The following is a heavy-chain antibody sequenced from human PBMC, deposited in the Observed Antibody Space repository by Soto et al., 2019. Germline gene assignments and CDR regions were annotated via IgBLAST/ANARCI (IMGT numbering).Heavy chain of an antibody. J-gene: IGHJ3*02. CDR2: IKPDGSEK. V-gene: IGHV3-7*01. Sequence: EVQLVESGGGLVQPGGSLRLSCAASGFTFSSYWMSWVRQAPGKGLEWVANIKPDGSEKYYVDSVKGRFTISRDNAKNPLYLQMNSLRAEDTAVYYCARVVAEYCSGGSCYTSHDAFDIWGQGTMVTVSS. CDR1: GFTFSSYW. CDR3: ARVVAEYCSGGSCYTSHDAFDI. D-gene: IGHD2-15*01.